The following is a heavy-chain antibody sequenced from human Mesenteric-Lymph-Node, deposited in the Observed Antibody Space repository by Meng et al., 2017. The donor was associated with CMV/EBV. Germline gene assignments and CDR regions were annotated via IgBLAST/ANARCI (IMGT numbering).Heavy chain of an antibody. V-gene: IGHV4-39*07. CDR1: RGSISGSSYY. CDR3: ARDMMEWLFNYYGMDV. CDR2: IYYSGST. J-gene: IGHJ6*02. Sequence: GSLRLSCTVSRGSISGSSYYWGWIRQPPGKGLEWIGSIYYSGSTYYNPSLKSRVTISVDTSKNQFSLKLSSVTAADTAVYYCARDMMEWLFNYYGMDVWGQGTTVTVSS. D-gene: IGHD3-3*01.